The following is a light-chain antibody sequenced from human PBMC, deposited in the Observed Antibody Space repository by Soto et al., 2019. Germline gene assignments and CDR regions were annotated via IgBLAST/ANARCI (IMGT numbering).Light chain of an antibody. CDR1: QSVSSN. Sequence: EIVMTQSPATLSVSPGERATLSCRASQSVSSNLAWYQQKPGQAPRLLIYGASTRATGIPARFSGSGSGTEFTLTISSLQSEDFAVYYCQQYNNWPDTFGPGTKLEIK. J-gene: IGKJ2*01. CDR3: QQYNNWPDT. V-gene: IGKV3-15*01. CDR2: GAS.